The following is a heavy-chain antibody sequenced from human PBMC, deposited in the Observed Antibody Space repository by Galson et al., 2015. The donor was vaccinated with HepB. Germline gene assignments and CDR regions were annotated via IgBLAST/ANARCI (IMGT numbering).Heavy chain of an antibody. CDR3: AKRWSSSWYTGDAFDI. CDR2: ISGSGGST. CDR1: GFTFSSYA. D-gene: IGHD6-13*01. Sequence: SLRLSCAASGFTFSSYAMSWVRQAPGKGLEWVSAISGSGGSTYYADSVKGRFTISRDNSKSTLYLQMNSLRAEDTAVYYCAKRWSSSWYTGDAFDIWGQGTMVTVSS. J-gene: IGHJ3*02. V-gene: IGHV3-23*01.